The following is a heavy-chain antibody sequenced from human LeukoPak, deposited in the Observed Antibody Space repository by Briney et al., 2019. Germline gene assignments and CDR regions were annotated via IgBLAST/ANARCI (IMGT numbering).Heavy chain of an antibody. CDR2: ISSSSSYI. V-gene: IGHV3-21*01. Sequence: PGGSLRLSCAASGFTFSSYAMSWVRQAPGKGLEWVSSISSSSSYIYYADSVKGRFTISRDNAKNSLYLQMNSLRAEDTAVYYCARDPLQTYYDSNTRRWFDPWGQGTLVTVSS. CDR3: ARDPLQTYYDSNTRRWFDP. CDR1: GFTFSSYA. D-gene: IGHD3-22*01. J-gene: IGHJ5*02.